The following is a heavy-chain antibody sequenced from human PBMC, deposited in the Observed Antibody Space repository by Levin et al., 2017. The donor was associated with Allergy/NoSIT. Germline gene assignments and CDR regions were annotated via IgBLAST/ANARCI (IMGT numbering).Heavy chain of an antibody. CDR1: GFTFSDYS. V-gene: IGHV3-11*01. J-gene: IGHJ6*02. CDR3: HAFYDSTAYYYYGIDV. CDR2: ISNSGNTI. D-gene: IGHD3-22*01. Sequence: LSLPCAASGFTFSDYSMSWIRQAPGKGLEWVSYISNSGNTIYYADSVKGRFIISRDNAKSSLFLQMNSLRVEDTAVYYCHAFYDSTAYYYYGIDVWGQGTTVTVSS.